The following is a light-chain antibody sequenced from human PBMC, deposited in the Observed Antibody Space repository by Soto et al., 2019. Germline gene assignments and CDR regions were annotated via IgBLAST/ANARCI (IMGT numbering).Light chain of an antibody. Sequence: SYELTQPPSVSVAPGKTARITCGGNNIGSKSVHWYQQKPGQAPVVVIYYDSDRPSGIPERFSGSNSGNTATLTISGVEAGDEADYYCQVWDSSSDQGVFGTGTKLTVL. V-gene: IGLV3-21*01. CDR3: QVWDSSSDQGV. J-gene: IGLJ1*01. CDR1: NIGSKS. CDR2: YDS.